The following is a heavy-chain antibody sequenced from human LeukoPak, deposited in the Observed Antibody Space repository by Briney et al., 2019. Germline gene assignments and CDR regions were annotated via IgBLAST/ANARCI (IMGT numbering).Heavy chain of an antibody. CDR3: ARDLVTVLVDTILRDPWFDP. J-gene: IGHJ5*02. CDR2: IYYSGST. CDR1: GGSISSGVYY. D-gene: IGHD5-12*01. V-gene: IGHV4-31*03. Sequence: SDPLSLTCTFSGGSISSGVYYWRWIRQHPGKCLAWIGYIYYSGSTYYNASLKSRVTISVDTYKNHFPLNMRSVTAADAPVYYCARDLVTVLVDTILRDPWFDPLGQATMLSVSS.